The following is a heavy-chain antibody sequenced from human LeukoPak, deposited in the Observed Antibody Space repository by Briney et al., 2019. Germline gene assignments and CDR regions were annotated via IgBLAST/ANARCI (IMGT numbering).Heavy chain of an antibody. Sequence: SETLSLTCTVSGGSISSYYWSWIRQPPGKGLEWIGYIYYSGSTNYNPSLKSRVTISVDTSKNQFSLKLGSVTAADTAVYYCATYGDYESYDYWGQGTLVTVSS. D-gene: IGHD4-17*01. V-gene: IGHV4-59*08. J-gene: IGHJ4*02. CDR3: ATYGDYESYDY. CDR1: GGSISSYY. CDR2: IYYSGST.